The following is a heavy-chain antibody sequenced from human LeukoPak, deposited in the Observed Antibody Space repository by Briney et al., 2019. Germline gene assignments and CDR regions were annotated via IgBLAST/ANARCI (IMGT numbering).Heavy chain of an antibody. D-gene: IGHD2/OR15-2a*01. V-gene: IGHV1-18*01. CDR1: GYTFTNYA. J-gene: IGHJ4*02. Sequence: ASVKVSCKAFGYTFTNYAISWVRQAPGQGFEWLGWINTYNGDAKYPLNIQGRVSLTTDTFTSTAYMELWSLRPDDTAVYYCTRYPTISGHYYFDYWGQGTLVSVSS. CDR3: TRYPTISGHYYFDY. CDR2: INTYNGDA.